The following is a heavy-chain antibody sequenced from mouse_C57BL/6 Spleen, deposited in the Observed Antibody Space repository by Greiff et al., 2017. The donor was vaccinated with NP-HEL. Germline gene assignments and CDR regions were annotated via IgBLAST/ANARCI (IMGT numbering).Heavy chain of an antibody. V-gene: IGHV5-4*01. Sequence: EVQVVESGGGLVKPGGSLKLSCAASGFTFSSYAMSWVRQTPEKRLEWVATISDGGSYTYYPDNVKGRFTISRDNAKNNLYLQMSHLKSEDTAMYYCRYDYDGNFDYWGQGTTLTVSS. CDR3: RYDYDGNFDY. CDR1: GFTFSSYA. CDR2: ISDGGSYT. J-gene: IGHJ2*01. D-gene: IGHD2-4*01.